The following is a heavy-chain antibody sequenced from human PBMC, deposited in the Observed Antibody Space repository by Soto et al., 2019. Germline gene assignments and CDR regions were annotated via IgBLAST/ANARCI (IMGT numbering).Heavy chain of an antibody. Sequence: GESLKISWNGSGCSFTSYWISWVRQMPGKGLEWMGRIDPSDSYTNYSPSFQGHVTSSADKSISTAYLQWSSLKASDTAMYYCATPLDIVVVPAAPRAKYSYYGMDVWAQGTTVTVSS. J-gene: IGHJ6*02. D-gene: IGHD2-2*01. V-gene: IGHV5-10-1*01. CDR2: IDPSDSYT. CDR1: GCSFTSYW. CDR3: ATPLDIVVVPAAPRAKYSYYGMDV.